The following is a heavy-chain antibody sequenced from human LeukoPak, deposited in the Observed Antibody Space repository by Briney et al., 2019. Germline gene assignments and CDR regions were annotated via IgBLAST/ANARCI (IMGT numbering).Heavy chain of an antibody. CDR2: INHSGST. V-gene: IGHV4-34*01. Sequence: SETLSLTCAVYGGSFSGYYWSWIRQPPGKGLEWIGEINHSGSTNYNPSLKSRVTISVDKSKNQFSLKLSSVTAADTAVYYCARATYYYDSSGYFTGLFDYWGQGTLVTVSS. CDR3: ARATYYYDSSGYFTGLFDY. J-gene: IGHJ4*02. CDR1: GGSFSGYY. D-gene: IGHD3-22*01.